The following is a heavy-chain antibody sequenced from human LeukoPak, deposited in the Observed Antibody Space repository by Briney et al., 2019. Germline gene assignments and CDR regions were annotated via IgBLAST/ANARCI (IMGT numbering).Heavy chain of an antibody. CDR1: GYTFTGYY. CDR3: ARVGNIVATIGGLGY. Sequence: ASVKVSCKASGYTFTGYYMHWVRQAPGQGLEWMGWINPNSGGTNYAQKFQGRVTMTRDTSISTAYMELSRLRSDDTAMYYCARVGNIVATIGGLGYWGQGTLVTVSS. V-gene: IGHV1-2*02. J-gene: IGHJ4*02. CDR2: INPNSGGT. D-gene: IGHD5-12*01.